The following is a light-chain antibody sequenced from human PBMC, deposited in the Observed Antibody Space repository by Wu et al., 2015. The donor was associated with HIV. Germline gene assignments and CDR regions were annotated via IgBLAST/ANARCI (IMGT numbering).Light chain of an antibody. Sequence: DIQMTQSPSAMSASIGDRVTITCRASQDINNYLAWFQQKQGKVPKRLIYGASSLQSGVPSRFSGSGSGTQFTLTISSLQPEDFATYYCLQHNSYPWTFGQGTKVEIK. V-gene: IGKV1-17*03. CDR3: LQHNSYPWT. CDR1: QDINNY. J-gene: IGKJ1*01. CDR2: GAS.